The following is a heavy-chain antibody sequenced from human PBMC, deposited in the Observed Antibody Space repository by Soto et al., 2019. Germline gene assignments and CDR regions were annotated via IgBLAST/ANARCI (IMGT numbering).Heavy chain of an antibody. CDR1: GGSISSYY. CDR2: IYTSGST. V-gene: IGHV4-4*07. Sequence: SETLSLTCTVSGGSISSYYWSWIRQPAGKGLEWIGRIYTSGSTNYNPSLKSRVTMSVDTSKNQFSLKLSSVTAADTAVYYCARINMDCSSTCCYHSPDAFDIWGQGTMVTV. CDR3: ARINMDCSSTCCYHSPDAFDI. J-gene: IGHJ3*02. D-gene: IGHD2-2*01.